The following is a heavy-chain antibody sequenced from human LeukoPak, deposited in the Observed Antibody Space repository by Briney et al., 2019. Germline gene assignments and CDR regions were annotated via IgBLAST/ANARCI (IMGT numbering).Heavy chain of an antibody. J-gene: IGHJ4*02. CDR1: GYSFTSYW. CDR3: ARHRATGTWSDFDY. V-gene: IGHV5-51*01. CDR2: IYPGDSDT. D-gene: IGHD1-14*01. Sequence: GESLKISCKGSGYSFTSYWIGWVRQMPGKGLEWMGIIYPGDSDTRYSPSFQGQVTISADKSISTAYLQWGSLKASDSAIYYCARHRATGTWSDFDYWGQRTVVTVSS.